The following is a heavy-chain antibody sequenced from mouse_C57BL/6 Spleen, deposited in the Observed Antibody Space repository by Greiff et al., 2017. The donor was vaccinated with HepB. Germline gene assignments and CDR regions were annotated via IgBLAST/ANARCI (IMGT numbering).Heavy chain of an antibody. CDR3: ASLYYDYDLDY. J-gene: IGHJ2*01. Sequence: EVKLVESGGGLVKPGGSLKLSCAASGFTFSSYAMSWVRQTPEKRLEWVATISDGGSYTYYPDNVKGRFTISRDNAKNNMYLQLSHLKSEDTAMYYCASLYYDYDLDYWGQGTTLTVSS. D-gene: IGHD2-4*01. CDR2: ISDGGSYT. CDR1: GFTFSSYA. V-gene: IGHV5-4*03.